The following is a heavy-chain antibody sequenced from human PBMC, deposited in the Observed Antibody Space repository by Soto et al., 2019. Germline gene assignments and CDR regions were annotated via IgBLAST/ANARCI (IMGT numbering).Heavy chain of an antibody. Sequence: QVQLVQSGAEVKKPGSSVKVSCKASGGTFSSYAISWVRQAPGQGLEWMGGIIPIFGTANYAQKFQGRVTITGDESRRTAYMELSSLRSEDTAVYYCARGAQGRYWSSTSCPSHYYGMDVWGQGTTVPVSS. V-gene: IGHV1-69*01. CDR1: GGTFSSYA. D-gene: IGHD2-2*01. J-gene: IGHJ6*02. CDR3: ARGAQGRYWSSTSCPSHYYGMDV. CDR2: IIPIFGTA.